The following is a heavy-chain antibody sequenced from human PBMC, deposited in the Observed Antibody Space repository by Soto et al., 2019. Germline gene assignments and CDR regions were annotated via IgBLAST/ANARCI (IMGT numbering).Heavy chain of an antibody. Sequence: SETLSLPGTVSGGSVSSGGYSWSWIRQPPGKGLEWIGYFYYSGSTNYYPSLKSRVTISVDTSKNQFSLKLSSVTAADTAVYYCARERIVGATFTDYWGQGTLVTVSS. CDR3: ARERIVGATFTDY. CDR1: GGSVSSGGYS. J-gene: IGHJ4*02. D-gene: IGHD1-26*01. V-gene: IGHV4-61*08. CDR2: FYYSGST.